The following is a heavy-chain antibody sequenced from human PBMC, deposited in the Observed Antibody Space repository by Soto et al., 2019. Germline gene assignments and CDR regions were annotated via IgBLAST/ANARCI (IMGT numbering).Heavy chain of an antibody. V-gene: IGHV3-33*01. CDR1: GFPFWHYG. CDR3: ARDRDGGWFHVDV. Sequence: QVQLVESGGGVVQPGRSLRLSCVGSGFPFWHYGIHWVRQAPGKGLEWVAVIWPDGKKECYADFLKGRFAISRDNFKDTLYLQLNSMTAEDTAVYYCARDRDGGWFHVDVWGQGTTVTVSS. D-gene: IGHD6-19*01. CDR2: IWPDGKKE. J-gene: IGHJ6*02.